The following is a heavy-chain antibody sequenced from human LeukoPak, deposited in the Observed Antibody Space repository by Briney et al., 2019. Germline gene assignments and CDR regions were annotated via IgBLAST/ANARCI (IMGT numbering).Heavy chain of an antibody. CDR1: GGSISSYY. V-gene: IGHV4-59*01. Sequence: SETLSLTCTVSGGSISSYYWSWIRQPPGKGLEWIGYIYYSGSTNYNPSLKSRATISVDTSKNQFSLKLSSVTAADTAVYYCARVQDCSGGSCQGVMDVWGQGTTVTVSS. J-gene: IGHJ6*02. CDR3: ARVQDCSGGSCQGVMDV. D-gene: IGHD2-15*01. CDR2: IYYSGST.